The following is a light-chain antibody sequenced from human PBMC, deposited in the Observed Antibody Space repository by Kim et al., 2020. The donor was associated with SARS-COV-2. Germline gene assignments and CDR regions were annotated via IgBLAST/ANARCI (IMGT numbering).Light chain of an antibody. V-gene: IGLV2-14*03. CDR1: NRDIGGYNY. J-gene: IGLJ3*02. CDR2: DVT. Sequence: GQWFTISWTRSNRDIGGYNYVSWYQQHPGKAPKLIIYDVTKRPSGVSDRFSGSKSGNTASLIISGLQADDEADYYCSSYTSSKTWVFGGGTQLTVL. CDR3: SSYTSSKTWV.